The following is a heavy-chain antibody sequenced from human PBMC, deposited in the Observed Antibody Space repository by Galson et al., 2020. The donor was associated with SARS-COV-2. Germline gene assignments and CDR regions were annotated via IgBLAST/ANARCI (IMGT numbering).Heavy chain of an antibody. J-gene: IGHJ6*02. CDR3: AKENGDYGGYYYYGMDV. CDR1: GFTFSSYA. D-gene: IGHD4-17*01. CDR2: ISGSGGST. V-gene: IGHV3-23*01. Sequence: GESLKISCAASGFTFSSYAMSWVRQAPGKGLEWVSAISGSGGSTYYADSVKGRFTISRDNSKNTLYLQMNSLRAEDTAVYYCAKENGDYGGYYYYGMDVWGQGTTVTVSS.